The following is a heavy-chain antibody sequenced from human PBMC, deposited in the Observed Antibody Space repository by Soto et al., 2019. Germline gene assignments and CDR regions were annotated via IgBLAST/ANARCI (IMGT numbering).Heavy chain of an antibody. V-gene: IGHV3-21*01. D-gene: IGHD3-22*01. CDR2: ITSSSSYI. J-gene: IGHJ4*02. CDR1: GFTFSLYS. CDR3: VRARSTDSRPDY. Sequence: GGSLRLSCAASGFTFSLYSMIWVRQAPGKGLEWVASITSSSSYIYYEDSLKGRFTISRDNAKNSLFLQLDSLRAEDTAVYFCVRARSTDSRPDYWGQGTRVTVSS.